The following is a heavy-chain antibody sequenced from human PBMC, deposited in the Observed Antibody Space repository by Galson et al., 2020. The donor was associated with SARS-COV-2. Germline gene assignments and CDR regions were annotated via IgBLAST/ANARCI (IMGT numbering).Heavy chain of an antibody. Sequence: ETSETLSLTCNVSGGSISSSYWSWIRQPAGKGLEWIGRIYTNGGTNYNPSLKSRVTMSVDTSKNQFSLKLTSVTAADTAIYYCARESVRYHLHHWGQGTLVSVSS. D-gene: IGHD1-20*01. J-gene: IGHJ5*02. V-gene: IGHV4-4*07. CDR2: IYTNGGT. CDR3: ARESVRYHLHH. CDR1: GGSISSSY.